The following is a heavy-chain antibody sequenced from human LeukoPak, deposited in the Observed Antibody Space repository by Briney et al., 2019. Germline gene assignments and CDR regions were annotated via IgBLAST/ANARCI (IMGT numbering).Heavy chain of an antibody. V-gene: IGHV3-30*19. J-gene: IGHJ4*02. CDR1: GFTFSSFC. Sequence: GRSLRLSCAASGFTFSSFCRHWVRQAPGKGLEGVSVISYDGSNEYYADSVKGRFTISRDNSKNTLYLQMNRLRAEDTAVYYCARVPVASKMGYWGQGTLVTVSS. D-gene: IGHD6-19*01. CDR3: ARVPVASKMGY. CDR2: ISYDGSNE.